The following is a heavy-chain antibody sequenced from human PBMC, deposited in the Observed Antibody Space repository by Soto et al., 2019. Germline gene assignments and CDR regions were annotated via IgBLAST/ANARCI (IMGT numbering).Heavy chain of an antibody. CDR2: TRNKANSYTT. D-gene: IGHD3-3*01. CDR3: ARVETFWSGYYTADDAFDI. CDR1: GFTFSDHY. V-gene: IGHV3-72*01. Sequence: GGSLRLSCAASGFTFSDHYMDWVRQAPGKGLEWVGRTRNKANSYTTEYAASVKGRFTISRDDSKNSLYLQMNSLKTEDTAVYYCARVETFWSGYYTADDAFDIWGQGTMVTVSS. J-gene: IGHJ3*02.